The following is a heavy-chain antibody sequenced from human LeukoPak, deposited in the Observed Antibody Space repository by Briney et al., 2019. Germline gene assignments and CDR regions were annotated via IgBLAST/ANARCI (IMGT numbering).Heavy chain of an antibody. V-gene: IGHV5-51*01. CDR1: GYTFTTYW. D-gene: IGHD5-24*01. CDR3: ARGRDGYNFDAFDI. J-gene: IGHJ3*02. Sequence: ASVKVSCKASGYTFTTYWIGWARQMPGKGLEWMGIVYPGDSDTIYSPSFQGQVTISADKSISTAYLQWTSLKASDTAMYYCARGRDGYNFDAFDIWGQGTMVTVSS. CDR2: VYPGDSDT.